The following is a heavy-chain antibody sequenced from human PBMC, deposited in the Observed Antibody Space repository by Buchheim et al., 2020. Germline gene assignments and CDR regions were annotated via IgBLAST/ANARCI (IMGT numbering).Heavy chain of an antibody. CDR3: TTGHYDYWSGYNRFVE. CDR2: IKSKTDCGTI. V-gene: IGHV3-15*01. D-gene: IGHD3-3*01. Sequence: EVHLVESGGGVVKPGGSLRLSCAASGFSFTYAWLRWVRQAPGKGLEWVGRIKSKTDCGTIDYAAPVKGRFSISRDDSEKTLYLQMNSLKAEDTAVYYCTTGHYDYWSGYNRFVEWGQGTL. J-gene: IGHJ4*02. CDR1: GFSFTYAW.